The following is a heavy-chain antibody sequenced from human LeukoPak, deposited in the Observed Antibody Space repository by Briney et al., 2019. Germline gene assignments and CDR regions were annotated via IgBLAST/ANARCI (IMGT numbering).Heavy chain of an antibody. V-gene: IGHV3-33*01. CDR1: GFTFSSYG. Sequence: PGGSLRLSCAASGFTFSSYGMHWVRRAPGKGLEWVAVIWYDGSNKYYADSVKGRFTISRDNSKNTLYLQTNSLRAEDTAVYYCARPFSSDPHAFDIWGQGTMVTVSS. D-gene: IGHD2-21*02. CDR3: ARPFSSDPHAFDI. J-gene: IGHJ3*02. CDR2: IWYDGSNK.